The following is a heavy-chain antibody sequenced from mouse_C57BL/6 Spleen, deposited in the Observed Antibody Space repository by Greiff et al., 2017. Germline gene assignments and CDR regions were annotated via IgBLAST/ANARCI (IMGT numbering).Heavy chain of an antibody. J-gene: IGHJ4*01. CDR1: GFNIKNTY. CDR3: ARSNYHVLYAMDY. V-gene: IGHV14-3*01. CDR2: IDPANGNT. Sequence: EVQRVESVAELVRPGASVKLSCTASGFNIKNTYMHWVKQRPEQGLEWIGRIDPANGNTKYAPKFQGKATITADTSSNTAYLQLSSLTSEDTAIYYCARSNYHVLYAMDYWGQGTSVTVSS. D-gene: IGHD1-1*02.